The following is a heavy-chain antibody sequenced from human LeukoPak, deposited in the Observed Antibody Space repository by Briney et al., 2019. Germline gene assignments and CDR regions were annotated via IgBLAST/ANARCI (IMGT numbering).Heavy chain of an antibody. D-gene: IGHD5-12*01. CDR3: ARELPDIVAPDAFDI. Sequence: SVKVSCKASGGTFSSYAISWVRQAPGQGLEWMGRIIPIFSTANYAQKFQGRVTITTDESTSTAYMELSSLRSEDTAVYYCARELPDIVAPDAFDIWGQGTMVTVSS. J-gene: IGHJ3*02. V-gene: IGHV1-69*05. CDR2: IIPIFSTA. CDR1: GGTFSSYA.